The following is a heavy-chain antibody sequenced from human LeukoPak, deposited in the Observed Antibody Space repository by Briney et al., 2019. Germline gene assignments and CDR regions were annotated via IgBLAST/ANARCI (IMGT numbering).Heavy chain of an antibody. Sequence: PSETLSLTCAVYGGSFSGYYWSWIRQPPGKGLEWIGEINHSGSTNYNPSLKSRVTISVDTSKNQFSLKLSSVTAADTAVYYCARFRYGITGTYDAFDIWGQGKMVTVSS. J-gene: IGHJ3*02. CDR3: ARFRYGITGTYDAFDI. D-gene: IGHD1-20*01. CDR1: GGSFSGYY. CDR2: INHSGST. V-gene: IGHV4-34*01.